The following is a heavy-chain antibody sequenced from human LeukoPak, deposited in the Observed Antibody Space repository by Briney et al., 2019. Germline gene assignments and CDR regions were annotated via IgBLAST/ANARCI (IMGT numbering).Heavy chain of an antibody. CDR1: GFTFSSYA. CDR3: AKGPYSGSYTKFYY. Sequence: HPGGSLRLSCAASGFTFSSYAMSWVRQAPGKGLEWVSAISGSGGSTYYADSVKGRFTISRDNSKNTLYLQMNSLRAEDTAVYYCAKGPYSGSYTKFYYWGQGTLVTVSS. CDR2: ISGSGGST. V-gene: IGHV3-23*01. D-gene: IGHD1-26*01. J-gene: IGHJ4*02.